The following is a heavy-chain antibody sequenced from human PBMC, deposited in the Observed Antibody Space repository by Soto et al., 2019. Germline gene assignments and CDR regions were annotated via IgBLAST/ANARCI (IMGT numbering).Heavy chain of an antibody. D-gene: IGHD2-2*01. CDR2: INAGNGNT. V-gene: IGHV1-3*01. J-gene: IGHJ5*02. CDR3: ARADCSSTSCSLGFDP. Sequence: GASVKVSCKASGYSFRSYTMHWVRQAPGQRLEWMGWINAGNGNTQYSQRFQDRVTITRDTSASTAYMELSSLRSEDTAVYYCARADCSSTSCSLGFDPWGQGTLVTVSS. CDR1: GYSFRSYT.